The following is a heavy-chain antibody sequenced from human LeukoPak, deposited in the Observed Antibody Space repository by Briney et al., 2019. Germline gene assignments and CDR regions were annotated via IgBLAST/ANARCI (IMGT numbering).Heavy chain of an antibody. CDR1: GFTFSSYG. CDR2: IWYDGSNK. V-gene: IGHV3-33*06. J-gene: IGHJ4*02. CDR3: AKDRGGRGSYFDY. Sequence: GGSLRLSCAASGFTFSSYGMHWVRQAPGKGLEWVAVIWYDGSNKYYADSVKGRFTISRDNSKNTLYLQMNSLRAEDTAVYYCAKDRGGRGSYFDYWGQGTLVTVSS. D-gene: IGHD1-26*01.